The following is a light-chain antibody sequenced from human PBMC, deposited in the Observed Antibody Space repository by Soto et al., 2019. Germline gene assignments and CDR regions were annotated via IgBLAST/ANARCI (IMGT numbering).Light chain of an antibody. V-gene: IGKV1-39*01. CDR2: AAS. CDR1: ESIANY. CDR3: QQSYISPYT. J-gene: IGKJ2*01. Sequence: DIQMTQSPSSLSASVGDRVTITCRASESIANYLNWYQQKPGKAPNLLIYAASTLQTGVPSRFSGSGSGTHFTLTISSLQTEDFATYFCQQSYISPYTFGQGTKLDI.